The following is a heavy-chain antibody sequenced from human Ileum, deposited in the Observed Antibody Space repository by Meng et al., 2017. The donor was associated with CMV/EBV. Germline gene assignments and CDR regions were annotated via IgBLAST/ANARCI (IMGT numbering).Heavy chain of an antibody. V-gene: IGHV6-1*01. CDR1: EDSVSTNNVA. J-gene: IGHJ4*02. CDR3: ERESELLRFDH. Sequence: LQQQQSGPGLVKPPQTLSFTCDISEDSVSTNNVACNWIRQSPLGGLECLGRTAYRSKWDYEYSVSVESRIIISPDTSKNQFSLHLRSVTPEETAIYYCERESELLRFDHWGQGTLVTVSS. CDR2: TAYRSKWDY. D-gene: IGHD6-6*01.